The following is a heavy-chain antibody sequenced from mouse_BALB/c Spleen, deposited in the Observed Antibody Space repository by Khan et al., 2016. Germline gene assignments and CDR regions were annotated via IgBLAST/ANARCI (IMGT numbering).Heavy chain of an antibody. Sequence: QVQLQQSGAELVRPGSSVKISCKASGYAFSNYWMNWVKQRPGQGLEWIGQIYPGDGDTDYNGKFKDKATLTADKSSSTAYMQLSSLTSEDSAVYFCARSGYGYDYWGQGTTLTVSS. D-gene: IGHD2-2*01. CDR1: GYAFSNYW. J-gene: IGHJ2*01. CDR3: ARSGYGYDY. V-gene: IGHV1-80*01. CDR2: IYPGDGDT.